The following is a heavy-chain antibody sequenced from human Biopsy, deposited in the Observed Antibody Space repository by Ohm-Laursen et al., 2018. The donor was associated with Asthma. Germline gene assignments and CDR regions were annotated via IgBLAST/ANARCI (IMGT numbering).Heavy chain of an antibody. CDR3: ARGVDRVTGLLDHFDS. CDR1: GGSINNFY. V-gene: IGHV4-59*07. J-gene: IGHJ4*02. D-gene: IGHD2-21*02. CDR2: VYYSGST. Sequence: SDTLSLTCTVSGGSINNFYWSWIRHPPAKGLESIGHVYYSGSTNYNPSLKSRVTISIDASKNQFSLKLTSVTAADTAVYYCARGVDRVTGLLDHFDSWGQGTLVTVSS.